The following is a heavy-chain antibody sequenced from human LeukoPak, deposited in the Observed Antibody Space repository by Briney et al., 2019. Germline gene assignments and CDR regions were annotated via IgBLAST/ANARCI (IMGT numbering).Heavy chain of an antibody. CDR3: ATDGGEAGDAFDI. Sequence: ALVKVSCKVSGYTLTELSMHWVRQAPGKGLEWMGGFDPEDGETIYAQKFQGRVTMTEDTSTDTAYMELSSLRSEDTAVYYCATDGGEAGDAFDIWGQGTMVTVSS. V-gene: IGHV1-24*01. CDR2: FDPEDGET. CDR1: GYTLTELS. J-gene: IGHJ3*02. D-gene: IGHD2-21*01.